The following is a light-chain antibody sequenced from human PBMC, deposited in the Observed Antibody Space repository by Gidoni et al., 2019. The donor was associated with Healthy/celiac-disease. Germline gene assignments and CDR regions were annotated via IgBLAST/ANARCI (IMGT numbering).Light chain of an antibody. CDR1: QRVSSSY. J-gene: IGKJ1*01. V-gene: IGKV3-20*01. CDR2: GAS. Sequence: EIVLTQSPGTLSLSPGERATLSCRASQRVSSSYLAWYQRKPGQAPRLLIYGASSRATGIPDRFRGSGSGTDFPLTISRLEPEDLVVYYCQQYGSSSWTFXQXTKVEIK. CDR3: QQYGSSSWT.